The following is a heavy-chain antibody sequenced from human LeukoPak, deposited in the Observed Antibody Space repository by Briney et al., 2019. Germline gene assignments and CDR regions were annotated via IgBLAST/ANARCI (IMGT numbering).Heavy chain of an antibody. J-gene: IGHJ4*02. CDR2: IYYSGST. CDR1: GPSMSAYY. CDR3: AGGTNLVY. Sequence: PSETLSLTCTVSGPSMSAYYWKSIRQPPGKGLEWIGYIYYSGSTNYNPSLKSRVTISVDTSKNQFSLNLSSVTAADTAVYYCAGGTNLVYWGQGTLVTVSS. V-gene: IGHV4-59*01. D-gene: IGHD3-16*01.